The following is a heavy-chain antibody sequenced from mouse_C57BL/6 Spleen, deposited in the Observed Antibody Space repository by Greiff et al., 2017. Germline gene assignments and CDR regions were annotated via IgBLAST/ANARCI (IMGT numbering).Heavy chain of an antibody. J-gene: IGHJ2*01. Sequence: VQLQQSGPELVKPGASVKISCKASGYTFTDYYMNWVKQSNGKSLEWIGDINPNNGGTSYNQKFKGKATLTVDKSSSTAYMELRSLTSEDSAVYYCARRGYDYGDYWGQGTTLTVSS. CDR1: GYTFTDYY. D-gene: IGHD2-4*01. CDR2: INPNNGGT. CDR3: ARRGYDYGDY. V-gene: IGHV1-26*01.